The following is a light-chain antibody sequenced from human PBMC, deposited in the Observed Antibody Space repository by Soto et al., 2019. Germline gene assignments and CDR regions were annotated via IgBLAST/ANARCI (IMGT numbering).Light chain of an antibody. J-gene: IGKJ5*01. CDR3: QQRSNWPSIT. Sequence: DIVLRQSLGTLSLTPGEGATLSYSAIQSVSNNYLAWYQQKPGQAPRLLIYDASNRATGIPARFSGSGSGTDFTLTIRSLDPEDFAVYYCQQRSNWPSITFGQGTRLEIK. CDR1: QSVSNNY. CDR2: DAS. V-gene: IGKV3-11*01.